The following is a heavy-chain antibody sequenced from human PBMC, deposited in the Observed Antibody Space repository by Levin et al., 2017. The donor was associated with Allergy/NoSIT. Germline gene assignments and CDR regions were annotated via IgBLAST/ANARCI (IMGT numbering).Heavy chain of an antibody. V-gene: IGHV4-31*03. CDR3: AREDGSTFDF. CDR1: GGSISGGGYH. CDR2: IYYSGST. J-gene: IGHJ4*02. D-gene: IGHD2-2*03. Sequence: SETLSLTCTVSGGSISGGGYHWTWIRQHPEKGLEWIGYIYYSGSTFYNPSLKSRLMISVDTSKNQFSLKVSSVPAADTAVYYCAREDGSTFDFWGQGALVTVAS.